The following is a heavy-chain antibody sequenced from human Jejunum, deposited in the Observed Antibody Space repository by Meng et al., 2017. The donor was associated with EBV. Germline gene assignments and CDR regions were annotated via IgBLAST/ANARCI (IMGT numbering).Heavy chain of an antibody. D-gene: IGHD3-16*01. CDR2: INPNSGGA. CDR1: AYTFAGYY. V-gene: IGHV1-2*06. J-gene: IGHJ2*01. CDR3: AREGLVGDLRYFDL. Sequence: QEVQSGARVKKPGASVKVACKASAYTFAGYYMHWVRQAPGQGLEWMGRINPNSGGANYAQKFQGRVTMTRDTSISTAYMELSRLRSDDTAVYYCAREGLVGDLRYFDLWGRGTLVTVSS.